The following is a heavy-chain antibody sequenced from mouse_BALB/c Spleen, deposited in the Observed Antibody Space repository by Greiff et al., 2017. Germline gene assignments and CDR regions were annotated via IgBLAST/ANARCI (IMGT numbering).Heavy chain of an antibody. CDR1: GYAFSSYW. D-gene: IGHD2-10*02. V-gene: IGHV1-80*01. CDR3: ASTSKYGNYGWFAY. Sequence: VQLQQSGAELVRPGSSVKISCKASGYAFSSYWMNWVKQRPGQGLEWIGQIYPGDGDTNYNGKFKGKATLTADKSSSTAYMQLSSLTSEDSAVYFCASTSKYGNYGWFAYWGQGTLVTVSA. CDR2: IYPGDGDT. J-gene: IGHJ3*01.